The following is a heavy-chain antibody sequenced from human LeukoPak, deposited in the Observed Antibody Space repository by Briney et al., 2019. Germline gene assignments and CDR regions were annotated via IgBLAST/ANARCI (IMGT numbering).Heavy chain of an antibody. D-gene: IGHD2-2*02. CDR3: ARSAGPVVVPAAIGASGYYYYMDV. J-gene: IGHJ6*03. CDR2: IIPILGTA. V-gene: IGHV1-69*05. CDR1: GGTFSSYV. Sequence: GSSVKFCCKASGGTFSSYVISLVRQATGQGLHLIGGIIPILGTANYAQKFEGRVTITTDESTSAAHMELSSLRSEDSAVYYCARSAGPVVVPAAIGASGYYYYMDVWDKGTTVTVSS.